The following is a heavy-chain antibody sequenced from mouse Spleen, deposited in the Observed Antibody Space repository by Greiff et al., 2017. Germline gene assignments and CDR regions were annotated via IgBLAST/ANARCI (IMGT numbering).Heavy chain of an antibody. V-gene: IGHV1-81*01. Sequence: VKLMESGAELARPGASVKLSCKASGYTFTSYGISWVKQRTGQGLEWIGDIYPGSGSTNYNEKFKSKATLTVDTSSSTAYMQLSSLTSEDSAVYYCARDWDYYGDYWGQGTTLTVSS. J-gene: IGHJ2*01. CDR1: GYTFTSYG. CDR2: IYPGSGST. D-gene: IGHD1-1*01. CDR3: ARDWDYYGDY.